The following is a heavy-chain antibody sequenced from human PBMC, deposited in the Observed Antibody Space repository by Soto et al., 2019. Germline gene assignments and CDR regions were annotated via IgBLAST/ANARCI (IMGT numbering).Heavy chain of an antibody. CDR3: ARGGYASNGYYYYGLGPLDY. Sequence: ASVKVYCKASGYTLTSDGIGWVRQENGQGLEWMGWISAYNGNTNYAQKLQGRVTMTTDTSTSTAYMELRSLRSDDTAVYYCARGGYASNGYYYYGLGPLDYWGQGTLVTVSS. J-gene: IGHJ4*02. V-gene: IGHV1-18*01. CDR1: GYTLTSDG. CDR2: ISAYNGNT. D-gene: IGHD3-22*01.